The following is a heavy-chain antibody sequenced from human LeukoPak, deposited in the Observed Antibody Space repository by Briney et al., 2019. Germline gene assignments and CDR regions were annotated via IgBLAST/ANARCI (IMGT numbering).Heavy chain of an antibody. CDR1: GFTFSSYA. CDR2: ISGSGGST. V-gene: IGHV3-23*01. J-gene: IGHJ3*02. Sequence: GGSLRLSCAASGFTFSSYAMSWVRQAPGKGLEWVSAISGSGGSTYYADSVKGRFTISRDNSKNTLYLQMNSLRAEDTAVYYCAKGGAGSSSWYGDDAFDIWGQGTTVTVSS. CDR3: AKGGAGSSSWYGDDAFDI. D-gene: IGHD6-13*01.